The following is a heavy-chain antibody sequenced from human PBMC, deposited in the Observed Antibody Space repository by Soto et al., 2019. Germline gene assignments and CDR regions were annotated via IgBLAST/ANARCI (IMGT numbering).Heavy chain of an antibody. CDR1: GFTFSSYW. V-gene: IGHV3-7*01. CDR2: IKQDGSEK. J-gene: IGHJ4*02. Sequence: GGSLRLSCAASGFTFSSYWMSWVRQAPGKGLEWVANIKQDGSEKYYVDSVKGRFTISRDNAKNSLYLQMNSLRAEDTAVYYCARDYTIFGFGWRLLFGYYFDYWGQGTLVTVS. CDR3: ARDYTIFGFGWRLLFGYYFDY. D-gene: IGHD2-21*02.